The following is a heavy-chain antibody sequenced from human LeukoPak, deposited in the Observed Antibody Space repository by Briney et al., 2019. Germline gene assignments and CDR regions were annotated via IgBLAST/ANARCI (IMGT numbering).Heavy chain of an antibody. CDR2: VHQGGSVK. J-gene: IGHJ4*02. D-gene: IGHD1-26*01. Sequence: GGSLRLSCAASGFTFSTYWMTLVRETPGKGLEWVANVHQGGSVKYYWDSVKGRFTIFRDIAQNSLYLHMNSLRVEDTGVYYCTRDTGGSGSYPDFCGRGTLVTVSS. CDR3: TRDTGGSGSYPDF. V-gene: IGHV3-7*01. CDR1: GFTFSTYW.